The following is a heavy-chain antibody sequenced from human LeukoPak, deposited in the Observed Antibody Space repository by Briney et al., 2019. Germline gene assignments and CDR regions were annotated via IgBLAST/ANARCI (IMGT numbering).Heavy chain of an antibody. Sequence: PGGSLRLSCAASGFTFSSYAMSWVRQAPGEGLEWVSAISGSGGSTYYADSVKGRFTISRDNSKNTLYLQMNSLRAEDTAVYYCAKGGTYYYGSGSDYWGQGTLVTVSS. V-gene: IGHV3-23*01. D-gene: IGHD3-10*01. CDR3: AKGGTYYYGSGSDY. J-gene: IGHJ4*02. CDR2: ISGSGGST. CDR1: GFTFSSYA.